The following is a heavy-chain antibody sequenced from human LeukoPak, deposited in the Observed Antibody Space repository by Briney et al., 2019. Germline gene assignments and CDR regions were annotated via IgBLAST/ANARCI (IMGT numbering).Heavy chain of an antibody. D-gene: IGHD6-6*01. CDR1: GFTFNSYA. CDR3: AKGGWAARPLYYYYMDV. V-gene: IGHV3-23*01. CDR2: ISGSGTT. J-gene: IGHJ6*03. Sequence: GGSLRLSFAASGFTFNSYAMSWVRQTPGKGLEWVSGISGSGTTYYADSVKGRFTISRDNSKKTLYLRMNSLRAEDTALYYCAKGGWAARPLYYYYMDVWGKGTTVTVSS.